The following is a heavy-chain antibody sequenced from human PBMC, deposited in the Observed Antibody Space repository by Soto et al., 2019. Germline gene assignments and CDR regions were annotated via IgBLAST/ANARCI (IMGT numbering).Heavy chain of an antibody. CDR1: GGSISSYY. J-gene: IGHJ4*02. CDR2: IYYSGST. V-gene: IGHV4-59*01. Sequence: SETLSLTCTVSGGSISSYYGSWIRQPPGKGLEWIGYIYYSGSTNYNPSLKSRVTISVDTSKNQFSLKLSSVTAADTAVYYCARVLAGSDYDFWSGYYGAFYFDYWGQGTLVTVSS. CDR3: ARVLAGSDYDFWSGYYGAFYFDY. D-gene: IGHD3-3*01.